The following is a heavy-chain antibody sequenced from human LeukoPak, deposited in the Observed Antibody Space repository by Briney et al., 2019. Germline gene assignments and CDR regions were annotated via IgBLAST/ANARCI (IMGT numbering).Heavy chain of an antibody. CDR1: GFTFRYSW. V-gene: IGHV3-7*03. J-gene: IGHJ4*02. CDR2: IKHDGSEK. D-gene: IGHD5-24*01. Sequence: GGSLRLSCAASGFTFRYSWMIWVRQAPGKGLEWVANIKHDGSEKYYVDSVKGRFTISKDNAKNSLYLQMNSLRAEDTAVYYCARAEEMAIITDYWGQGTLVTVSS. CDR3: ARAEEMAIITDY.